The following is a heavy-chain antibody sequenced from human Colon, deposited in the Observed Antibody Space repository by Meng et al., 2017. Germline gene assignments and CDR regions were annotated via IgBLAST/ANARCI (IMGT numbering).Heavy chain of an antibody. Sequence: QVARRGSGPGLGKPSGTLSLTCAVSGGSITNSNWWSWVRQPPGKGLEWIGQTYGSVNTAYNPSLKSRVTISVDKSKNQLSLTLSSVTAADTAVYYCAKNGAYCLEYWGQGILVTVSS. CDR1: GGSITNSNW. CDR2: TYGSVNT. CDR3: AKNGAYCLEY. V-gene: IGHV4-4*02. J-gene: IGHJ4*02. D-gene: IGHD2-8*02.